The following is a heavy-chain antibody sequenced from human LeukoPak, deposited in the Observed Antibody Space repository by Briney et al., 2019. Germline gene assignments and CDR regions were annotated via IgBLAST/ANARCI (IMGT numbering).Heavy chain of an antibody. J-gene: IGHJ4*02. CDR1: GYSFISYG. D-gene: IGHD3-10*01. Sequence: ASVKVSCKASGYSFISYGITWVRQAPGQGLEWMGWINPNSGGTNYAQKFQGRVTMTRDTSISTAYMELSRLRSDDTAVYYCARARAVWFGEIPAIWGQGTLVTVSS. CDR2: INPNSGGT. V-gene: IGHV1-2*02. CDR3: ARARAVWFGEIPAI.